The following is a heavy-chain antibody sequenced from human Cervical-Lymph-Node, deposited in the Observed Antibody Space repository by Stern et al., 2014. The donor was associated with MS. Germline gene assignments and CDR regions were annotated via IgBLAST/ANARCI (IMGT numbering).Heavy chain of an antibody. CDR3: AKDRSTPYDSSGFYYSYGMDV. V-gene: IGHV3-30*18. D-gene: IGHD3-22*01. CDR1: GFAFRPYG. Sequence: VQLVESGGGVVQPGRSLRPSCAASGFAFRPYGMHRVRQAPGKGREWMGLLSYDGSHKFYADSVRSRITNSRDNSKNTLSLQMNSLRAEDTAVYYCAKDRSTPYDSSGFYYSYGMDVWGQGTTVTVSS. CDR2: LSYDGSHK. J-gene: IGHJ6*02.